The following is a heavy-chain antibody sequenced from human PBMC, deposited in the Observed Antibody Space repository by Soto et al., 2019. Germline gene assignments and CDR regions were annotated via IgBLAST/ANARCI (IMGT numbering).Heavy chain of an antibody. CDR1: GGSISSGGYY. V-gene: IGHV4-31*03. CDR2: IYYSGST. J-gene: IGHJ5*02. D-gene: IGHD3-10*01. CDR3: ARDHGVWFDP. Sequence: SETLSLTCTVSGGSISSGGYYWSWIRQRPGKGLEWIGYIYYSGSTYYNPSLKSRVTISVDTSKNQFSLKLSSVTAADTAVYYCARDHGVWFDPWGQGTLVTVSS.